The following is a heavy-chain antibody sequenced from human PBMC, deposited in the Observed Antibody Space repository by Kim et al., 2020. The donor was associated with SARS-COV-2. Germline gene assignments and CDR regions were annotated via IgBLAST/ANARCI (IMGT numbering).Heavy chain of an antibody. CDR1: GFTCSSYE. D-gene: IGHD6-25*01. J-gene: IGHJ6*02. CDR2: ISGSGKTI. V-gene: IGHV3-48*03. Sequence: GGSLRLSCAASGFTCSSYEMNWVRQAPGKGLEWVSYISGSGKTIFYADSVKGRFTISRDNAKNSLYLQMNSLRAEDTAVYYCAREYALAALETVGHYGMDVWGQGTTVTVSS. CDR3: AREYALAALETVGHYGMDV.